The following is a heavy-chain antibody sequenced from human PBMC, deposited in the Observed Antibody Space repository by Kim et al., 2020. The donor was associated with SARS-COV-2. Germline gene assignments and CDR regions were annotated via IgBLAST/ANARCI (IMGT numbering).Heavy chain of an antibody. CDR2: INQYGSEK. Sequence: GGSLRLSCAASGFTFSSYWMSWVRQAPGKGLECVSNINQYGSEKYYVDSVKGRFTISRDNAKNSLYLQMNSLRAEDTAVYYCARVSGFSRSWDPSYFDYWGQGTLVTVSS. D-gene: IGHD6-13*01. CDR3: ARVSGFSRSWDPSYFDY. J-gene: IGHJ4*02. CDR1: GFTFSSYW. V-gene: IGHV3-7*01.